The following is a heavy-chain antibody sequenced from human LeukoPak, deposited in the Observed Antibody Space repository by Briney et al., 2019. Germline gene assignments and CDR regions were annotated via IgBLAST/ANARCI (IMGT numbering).Heavy chain of an antibody. D-gene: IGHD2-21*02. CDR1: GGSNSSGSYY. Sequence: SETLSLTCTVSGGSNSSGSYYWSWIRQPAGKGLEWIGRIYTSGSTNYNPSLKSRVTISVDTSENQFSLKLSSVTAADTAVYYCATAYCGGDCYSPEARPIKHAFDIWGQGTMVTVSS. J-gene: IGHJ3*02. CDR3: ATAYCGGDCYSPEARPIKHAFDI. CDR2: IYTSGST. V-gene: IGHV4-61*02.